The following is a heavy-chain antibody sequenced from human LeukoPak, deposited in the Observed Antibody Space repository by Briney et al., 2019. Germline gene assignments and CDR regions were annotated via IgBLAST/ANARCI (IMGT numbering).Heavy chain of an antibody. V-gene: IGHV3-74*01. CDR1: GLTFSSYA. J-gene: IGHJ4*02. D-gene: IGHD3-22*01. Sequence: GGSLRLSCAASGLTFSSYAMNWVRQAPGKGLVWVSRINSDGSSTSYADSVKGRFTISRDNAKNTLYLQMNSLRAEDTAVYYCARAGDYYDSSGYYEAGDYWGQGTLVTVSS. CDR2: INSDGSST. CDR3: ARAGDYYDSSGYYEAGDY.